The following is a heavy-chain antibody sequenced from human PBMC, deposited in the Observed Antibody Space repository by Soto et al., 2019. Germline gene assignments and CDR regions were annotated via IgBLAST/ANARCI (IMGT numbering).Heavy chain of an antibody. CDR1: GYTLTTYY. Sequence: ASVKVSCKASGYTLTTYYIQWVRQAPGQGPEWLGWINPKSTGTSYAQKFEGRVTMTWDTSTGTAYMDLRSPRSDDTAVYYCARDSLGYCSVSGCLPYGMDVWGQGTTVTVSS. V-gene: IGHV1-2*02. CDR3: ARDSLGYCSVSGCLPYGMDV. CDR2: INPKSTGT. D-gene: IGHD2-8*02. J-gene: IGHJ6*02.